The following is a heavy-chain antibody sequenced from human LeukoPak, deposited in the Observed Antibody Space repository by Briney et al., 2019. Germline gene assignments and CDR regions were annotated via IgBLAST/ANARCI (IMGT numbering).Heavy chain of an antibody. J-gene: IGHJ4*02. D-gene: IGHD3-9*01. CDR3: ARRLRRYFDWPPYYFDY. Sequence: GGSLRLSCAASGFTFSSYWMSWVRQATGKGLEWVANIKQDGSEKYYVDSVKGRFTISRDNAKNSLYLQMNSLRAEDTAVYYCARRLRRYFDWPPYYFDYWGQGTLVTVSS. CDR1: GFTFSSYW. V-gene: IGHV3-7*01. CDR2: IKQDGSEK.